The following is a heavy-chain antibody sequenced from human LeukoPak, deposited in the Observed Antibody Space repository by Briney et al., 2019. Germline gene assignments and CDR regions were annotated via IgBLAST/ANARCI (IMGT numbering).Heavy chain of an antibody. V-gene: IGHV4-39*01. CDR1: GGSISSSSYY. J-gene: IGHJ4*02. CDR3: ARQGIAVAGTGFDY. CDR2: IYYSGST. Sequence: NPSETLSLTCTVSGGSISSSSYYWGWIRQPPGKGLEWIGSIYYSGSTYYNPSLKSRFTISVDTSKNQFSLKLGSVTAADTAVYYCARQGIAVAGTGFDYWGQGTLVTVSS. D-gene: IGHD6-19*01.